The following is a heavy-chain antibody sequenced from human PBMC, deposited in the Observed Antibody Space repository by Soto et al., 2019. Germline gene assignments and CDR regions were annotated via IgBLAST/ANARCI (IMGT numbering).Heavy chain of an antibody. Sequence: SETLSLTCTVSGGSTTSDYWSWIRQPPGKGLEWLGYISHSLGAKYNPSLGSRGTTSLDTSKNQLSLSLRSVTAADTAIYFCVRDLNGSGDYWGQGTLVTVSS. CDR2: ISHSLGA. J-gene: IGHJ4*02. V-gene: IGHV4-59*01. CDR3: VRDLNGSGDY. D-gene: IGHD3-10*01. CDR1: GGSTTSDY.